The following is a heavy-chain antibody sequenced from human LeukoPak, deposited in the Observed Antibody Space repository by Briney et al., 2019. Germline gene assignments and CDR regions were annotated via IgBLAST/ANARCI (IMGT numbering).Heavy chain of an antibody. J-gene: IGHJ2*01. CDR2: IYPSGSA. Sequence: SSDTLSLTCDVSGDSISSYYWSWIRQPAGKGLEWLGRIYPSGSANYNPSLKSRGTMSADTSKNQFSLRLSSVTAADTAVYFCARDYNNWYFDLWGRGTLVTVAS. D-gene: IGHD5-24*01. CDR3: ARDYNNWYFDL. V-gene: IGHV4-4*07. CDR1: GDSISSYY.